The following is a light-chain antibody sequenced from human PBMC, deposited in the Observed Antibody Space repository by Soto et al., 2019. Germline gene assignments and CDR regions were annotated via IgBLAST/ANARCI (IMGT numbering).Light chain of an antibody. V-gene: IGKV3-15*01. CDR2: GAS. J-gene: IGKJ4*01. Sequence: EVVMTQSPDTLSVSPGERATLSCRASQSVSSNLAWYQQKLGQAPRLLIYGASTRATGISARISGSGSGTDFTLTISSLEPEDFAVYYCQQRSNWLTFGGGTTVDIK. CDR1: QSVSSN. CDR3: QQRSNWLT.